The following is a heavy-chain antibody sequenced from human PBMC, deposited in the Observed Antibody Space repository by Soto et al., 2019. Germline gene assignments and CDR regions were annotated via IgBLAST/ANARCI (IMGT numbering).Heavy chain of an antibody. CDR2: IYYSGST. CDR3: ARGGDSGSYFNWFDP. D-gene: IGHD1-26*01. J-gene: IGHJ5*02. V-gene: IGHV4-61*01. CDR1: GGSVSSGSYY. Sequence: SETLSLTCPVSGGSVSSGSYYWSWIRQPPGKGLEWIGYIYYSGSTNYNPSLKSRVTISVDTSKNQFSLKLSSVTAADTAVYYCARGGDSGSYFNWFDPWGQGTLVTAPQ.